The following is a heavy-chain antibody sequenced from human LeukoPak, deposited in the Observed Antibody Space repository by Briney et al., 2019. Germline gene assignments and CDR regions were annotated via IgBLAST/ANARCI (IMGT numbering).Heavy chain of an antibody. D-gene: IGHD1-26*01. CDR3: ARGISGSYYESFDY. CDR1: GYTFTTYY. Sequence: VASVKVSCKASGYTFTTYYMHWVRQAPGQGLEWMGVINPNGDNTIYAQKFQGRVTMTRDMSTSTVYMELTSLRSEDTAVHYCARGISGSYYESFDYWGQGSLVTVSS. J-gene: IGHJ4*02. CDR2: INPNGDNT. V-gene: IGHV1-46*01.